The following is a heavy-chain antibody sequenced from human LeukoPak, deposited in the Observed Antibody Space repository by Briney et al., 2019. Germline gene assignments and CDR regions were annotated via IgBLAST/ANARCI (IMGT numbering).Heavy chain of an antibody. CDR2: IYYSGST. J-gene: IGHJ4*02. D-gene: IGHD5-18*01. CDR1: GGSISSYY. V-gene: IGHV4-59*01. CDR3: AREVRGFSYGRFDY. Sequence: SETLSLTCTVSGGSISSYYWSWIRQPPGKGLEWIGYIYYSGSTNYNPPLKSRVTISVDTSKNQFSLKLSSVTAADTAVYYCAREVRGFSYGRFDYWGQGTLVTVSS.